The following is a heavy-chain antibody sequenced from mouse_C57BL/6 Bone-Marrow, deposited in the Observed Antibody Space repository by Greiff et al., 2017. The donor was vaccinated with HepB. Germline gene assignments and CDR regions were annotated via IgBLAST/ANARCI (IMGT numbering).Heavy chain of an antibody. D-gene: IGHD1-1*01. CDR1: GFNIKDYY. CDR3: ALITTVVATNFLDY. CDR2: IDPEDGET. J-gene: IGHJ2*01. V-gene: IGHV14-2*01. Sequence: EVKLVESGAELVKPGASVKLSCTASGFNIKDYYMHWVKQRPEQGLEWIGRIDPEDGETKYAPKFQGKATITADTSSNTAYLQLSSLTSEDTAVYYCALITTVVATNFLDYWGQGTTLTVSS.